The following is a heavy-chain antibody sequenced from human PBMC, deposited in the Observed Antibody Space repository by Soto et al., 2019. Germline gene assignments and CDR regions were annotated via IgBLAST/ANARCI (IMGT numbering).Heavy chain of an antibody. D-gene: IGHD3-10*01. Sequence: GESLKISCKGPGHLFNNHWIGWVRQTPGKGLEWMGLIFTRDSETKTSPSFQGHVSFSVDNSINTVYLQWTSLKTADTGIYFCARGYFDSGHGYDLWGQGTLVTVSS. J-gene: IGHJ5*02. CDR3: ARGYFDSGHGYDL. CDR1: GHLFNNHW. V-gene: IGHV5-51*01. CDR2: IFTRDSET.